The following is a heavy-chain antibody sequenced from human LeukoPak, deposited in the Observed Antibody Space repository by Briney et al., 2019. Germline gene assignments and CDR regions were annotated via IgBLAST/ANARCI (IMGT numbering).Heavy chain of an antibody. CDR2: IIPVLGIA. V-gene: IGHV1-69*04. Sequence: SVKVSCKASGGTFSSYAISWVRQAPGQGLEWMGRIIPVLGIANYAQKFQGRVTITADKSTSTAYMELSSLRPEDTAVYYCASENPPTWIQLWSYFDYWGQGTLVTVSS. D-gene: IGHD5-18*01. CDR1: GGTFSSYA. CDR3: ASENPPTWIQLWSYFDY. J-gene: IGHJ4*02.